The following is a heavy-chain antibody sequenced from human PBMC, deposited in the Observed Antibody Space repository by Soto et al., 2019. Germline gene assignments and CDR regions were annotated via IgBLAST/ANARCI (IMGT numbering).Heavy chain of an antibody. V-gene: IGHV4-39*01. Sequence: SETLSLTCNVSCVYIRGNSFYWGWIRQPPGKGLEWIGNVYHNGDTHYSPSLKSRVTISVDTSKNQFFLKLTSVIAADTAVFYCARHHRFCRGEYCYALDLLGQGTLVTVSS. D-gene: IGHD2-15*01. J-gene: IGHJ5*02. CDR3: ARHHRFCRGEYCYALDL. CDR2: VYHNGDT. CDR1: CVYIRGNSFY.